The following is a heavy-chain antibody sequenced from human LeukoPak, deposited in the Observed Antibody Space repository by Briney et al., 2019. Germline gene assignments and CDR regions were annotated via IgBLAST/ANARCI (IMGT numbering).Heavy chain of an antibody. V-gene: IGHV1-2*02. CDR1: GYTFTGYY. CDR3: AREYYYGSGYFDY. J-gene: IGHJ4*02. CDR2: INPNSGGT. Sequence: ASVKVSCKASGYTFTGYYVHWVRQAPGQGLEWMGWINPNSGGTNYAQKFQGRVTMTRDTSISTAYKELSRLRSDDTAVYYCAREYYYGSGYFDYWGQGTLVTVSS. D-gene: IGHD3-10*01.